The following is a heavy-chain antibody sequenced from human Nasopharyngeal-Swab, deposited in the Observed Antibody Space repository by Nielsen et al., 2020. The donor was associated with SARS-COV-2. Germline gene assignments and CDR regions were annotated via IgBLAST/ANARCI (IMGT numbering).Heavy chain of an antibody. CDR2: IGRDGVKT. CDR1: GFTFSSYG. V-gene: IGHV3-23*01. CDR3: ARTYDFWSYGMDV. Sequence: GESLKISCAASGFTFSSYGMTWVRQAPGRGLEWVATIGRDGVKTYHADSVKGRFTICRDNSKNTLCLQMNSLRAEDTAVYYCARTYDFWSYGMDVWGQGTTVTVSS. D-gene: IGHD3-3*01. J-gene: IGHJ6*02.